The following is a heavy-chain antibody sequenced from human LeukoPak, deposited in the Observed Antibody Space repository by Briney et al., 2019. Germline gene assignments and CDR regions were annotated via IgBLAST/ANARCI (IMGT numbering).Heavy chain of an antibody. Sequence: PSETVSLTCTVSGGSISSYYWSWIRQPPGKGLEWLGYIYYSGSTNYNPSLKSRVAISVDTSKNQFSLKLSSVTAADTAVYYCAREVGATRAFDIWGQGTMVTVSS. CDR3: AREVGATRAFDI. CDR2: IYYSGST. CDR1: GGSISSYY. J-gene: IGHJ3*02. D-gene: IGHD1-26*01. V-gene: IGHV4-59*13.